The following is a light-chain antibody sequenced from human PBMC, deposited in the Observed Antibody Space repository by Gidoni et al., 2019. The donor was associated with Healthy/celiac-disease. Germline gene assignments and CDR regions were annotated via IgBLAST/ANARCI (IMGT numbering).Light chain of an antibody. J-gene: IGLJ2*01. Sequence: SYELTQPPAVSVSPGQTARITCSGDALPKQYAYWYQQKPGQAPVLVIYKDSERPSGIPERFSGSRSGTTVTLTISGVQAEDEADYYCQSADSSYVVFGGGTKLTVL. CDR3: QSADSSYVV. V-gene: IGLV3-25*03. CDR2: KDS. CDR1: ALPKQY.